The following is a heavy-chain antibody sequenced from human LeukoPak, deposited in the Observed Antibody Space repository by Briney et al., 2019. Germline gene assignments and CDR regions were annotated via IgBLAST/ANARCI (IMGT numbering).Heavy chain of an antibody. V-gene: IGHV4-59*01. Sequence: SETLSLTCTVSGGSISSYYWSWIRQPPGKGLEWNGYIYYSGSTNYNPSLKSRVTISVDTSKNQFSLKLSSVTAADTAVYYCAISLAYCGGDCYPGAFDIWGQGTMVTVSS. D-gene: IGHD2-21*02. CDR3: AISLAYCGGDCYPGAFDI. CDR2: IYYSGST. J-gene: IGHJ3*02. CDR1: GGSISSYY.